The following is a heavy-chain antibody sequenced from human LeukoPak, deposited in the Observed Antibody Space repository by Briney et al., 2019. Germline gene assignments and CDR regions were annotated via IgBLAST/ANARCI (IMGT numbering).Heavy chain of an antibody. J-gene: IGHJ4*02. Sequence: GGSLRLSCAASGFTFSSYAMSWVRQAPGKGLEWVSAISGSGGSTYYADSVKGRFTISRDNSKNTLYLQMNSLRAEDTAVYYCAKVSQDSSGYYYETDYFDYWGRGTLVTVSS. CDR3: AKVSQDSSGYYYETDYFDY. D-gene: IGHD3-22*01. CDR2: ISGSGGST. V-gene: IGHV3-23*01. CDR1: GFTFSSYA.